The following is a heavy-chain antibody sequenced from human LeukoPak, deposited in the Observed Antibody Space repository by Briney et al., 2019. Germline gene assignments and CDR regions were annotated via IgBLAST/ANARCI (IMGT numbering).Heavy chain of an antibody. V-gene: IGHV3-30*02. D-gene: IGHD3-16*01. CDR3: AKPVIPSAYQGTYYMDV. Sequence: PGGSLRLSCAASGLIFSSYGMHWVRQAPGDGLEWVAYIRHDESKTFYADSVKGRFTISRDNSKNTLYLQMHSLGAEDTALYYCAKPVIPSAYQGTYYMDVWGKGTTVTVSS. CDR1: GLIFSSYG. CDR2: IRHDESKT. J-gene: IGHJ6*03.